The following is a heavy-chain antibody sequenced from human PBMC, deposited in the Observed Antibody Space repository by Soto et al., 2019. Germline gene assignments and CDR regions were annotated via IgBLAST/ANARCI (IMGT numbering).Heavy chain of an antibody. J-gene: IGHJ6*02. CDR3: ARRTWDYSTRGAYYYYGMDV. D-gene: IGHD4-4*01. V-gene: IGHV1-69*13. CDR1: GGTFSSYA. Sequence: ASVKVSCKASGGTFSSYAISWVRQAPGQGLEWMGGIIPIFGTANYAQKFQGRVTITADESTSTAYMELSSLRSEDTAVYYCARRTWDYSTRGAYYYYGMDVWGQGTTVTVSS. CDR2: IIPIFGTA.